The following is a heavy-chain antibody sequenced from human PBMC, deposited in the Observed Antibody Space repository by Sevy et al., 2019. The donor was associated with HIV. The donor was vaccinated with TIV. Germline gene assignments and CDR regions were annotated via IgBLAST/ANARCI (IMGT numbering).Heavy chain of an antibody. J-gene: IGHJ4*02. V-gene: IGHV3-23*01. Sequence: GGSLRLSCAASGFTFSSYAMSWVRQAPGKGLKWVSAISGSGGSTYYEDSVKGRFIISRDNSKNTLYLQRNSLRAEDTAVYYCAKDLENDYSNYEMVWVGLILDYWGQRTLVTVSS. CDR3: AKDLENDYSNYEMVWVGLILDY. D-gene: IGHD4-4*01. CDR1: GFTFSSYA. CDR2: ISGSGGST.